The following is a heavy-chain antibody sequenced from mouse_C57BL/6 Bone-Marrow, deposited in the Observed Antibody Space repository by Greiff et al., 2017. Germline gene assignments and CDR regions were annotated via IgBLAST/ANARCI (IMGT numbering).Heavy chain of an antibody. J-gene: IGHJ3*01. CDR2: IRLKSDNYET. Sequence: EVKVEESGGGLVQPGGSMKLSCVATGFTFSNYWMNWVRQSPEKGLEWVAQIRLKSDNYETHYAESVKGRFTISRDDSKSSVYLQMNNLRAEDTEIYYCTAGTFAYWGQGTMVTVSA. V-gene: IGHV6-3*01. CDR1: GFTFSNYW. CDR3: TAGTFAY. D-gene: IGHD4-1*01.